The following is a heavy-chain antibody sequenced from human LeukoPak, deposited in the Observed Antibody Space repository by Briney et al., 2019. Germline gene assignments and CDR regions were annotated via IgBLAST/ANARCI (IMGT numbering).Heavy chain of an antibody. Sequence: GESLKISCKGSGYSFTSYWIGWVRQMPGKGLEWMGVIYPSDSDTRYSPSFQGQVTISADKSIGTAYLQWRSLKVSDSAMYYCARLTAVVTFDYWGQGTLVTVSS. J-gene: IGHJ4*02. V-gene: IGHV5-51*01. CDR2: IYPSDSDT. CDR3: ARLTAVVTFDY. CDR1: GYSFTSYW. D-gene: IGHD4-23*01.